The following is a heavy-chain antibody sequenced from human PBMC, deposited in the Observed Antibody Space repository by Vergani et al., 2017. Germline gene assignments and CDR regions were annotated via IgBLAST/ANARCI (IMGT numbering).Heavy chain of an antibody. V-gene: IGHV3-11*01. CDR2: ISSSGSHT. J-gene: IGHJ6*04. CDR3: AGDPSGDLGYYYMDV. CDR1: GFRFSDYY. D-gene: IGHD2-21*01. Sequence: QVQLVESGGGLVKPGGSLRLSCEASGFRFSDYYMTWIRQAPGKGLEWISYISSSGSHTYYADSMKGRFTISRDNAKNSLYLQMNSLRPEDTAVYYCAGDPSGDLGYYYMDVWGKGTTVTVSS.